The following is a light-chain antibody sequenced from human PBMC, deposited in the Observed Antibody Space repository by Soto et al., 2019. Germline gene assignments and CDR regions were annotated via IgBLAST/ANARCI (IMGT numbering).Light chain of an antibody. CDR1: QSVRSN. CDR2: DAS. J-gene: IGKJ4*01. Sequence: EIVMTQSSATLSVSPGERATLSCRARQSVRSNLAWYQQIPGQAPRLLIYDASTGATGIPARFSGSGSGTEFTLTISSLQSEDFAVYYCQQYNEWPLTFGGGTKVEIK. V-gene: IGKV3-15*01. CDR3: QQYNEWPLT.